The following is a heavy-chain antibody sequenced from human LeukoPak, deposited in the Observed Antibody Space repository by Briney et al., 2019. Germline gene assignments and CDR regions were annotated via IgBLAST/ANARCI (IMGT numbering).Heavy chain of an antibody. J-gene: IGHJ5*02. CDR3: AKGLLWFGGGFDP. Sequence: ASVKVSCKASGYTFTSYYMHWVRQAPGQGLEWMGIINPSGGSTSYAQKFQGRVTMTRDTSTSTVYMELSSLRSEDTAVYYCAKGLLWFGGGFDPWAREPWSPSPQ. V-gene: IGHV1-46*01. CDR1: GYTFTSYY. D-gene: IGHD3-10*01. CDR2: INPSGGST.